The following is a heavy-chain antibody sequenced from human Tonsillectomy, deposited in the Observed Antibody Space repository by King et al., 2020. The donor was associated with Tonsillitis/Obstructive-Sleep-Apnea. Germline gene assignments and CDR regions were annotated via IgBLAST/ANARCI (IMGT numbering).Heavy chain of an antibody. CDR2: IYYTGST. Sequence: VQLQESGPGLLRPSQTLSLTCTVSGGSISSDNYYWSWIRRHPGKGLEWIGYIYYTGSTYYNPSLKSRVTISVDTSKNQFSLKLSSVTAADTAVHYCARVRYFDWLLGSIAFDIWGQGTTVTVSS. CDR3: ARVRYFDWLLGSIAFDI. D-gene: IGHD3-9*01. V-gene: IGHV4-31*03. CDR1: GGSISSDNYY. J-gene: IGHJ3*02.